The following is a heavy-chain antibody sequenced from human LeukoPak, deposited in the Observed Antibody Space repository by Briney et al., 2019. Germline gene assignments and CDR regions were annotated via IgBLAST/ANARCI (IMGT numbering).Heavy chain of an antibody. CDR3: AKDSYGSGSYSWFDP. J-gene: IGHJ5*02. CDR1: GFTFDDYA. D-gene: IGHD3-10*01. CDR2: ISRNSGSI. V-gene: IGHV3-9*01. Sequence: PGRSLRLSCAASGFTFDDYAMHWVRQAPGKGLEWVSGISRNSGSIGYADSVKGRFTISRDNAKNSLYLQMNSLRAEDTALYYCAKDSYGSGSYSWFDPWGQGTLVTVSS.